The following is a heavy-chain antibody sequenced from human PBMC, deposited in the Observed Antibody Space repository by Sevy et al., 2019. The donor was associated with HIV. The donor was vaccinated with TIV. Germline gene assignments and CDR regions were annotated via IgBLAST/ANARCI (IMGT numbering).Heavy chain of an antibody. V-gene: IGHV3-74*01. D-gene: IGHD6-6*01. CDR3: ARDGSAARDFDY. Sequence: GGSLRLSCAASGFTFSIYWMHWVRHAPGKGLVWVSRISSDGSSTTYADSVRGRFTISRDNAKNTLYLQMNSLRAEDTSVYYCARDGSAARDFDYWGQGTLVTVSS. CDR2: ISSDGSST. CDR1: GFTFSIYW. J-gene: IGHJ4*02.